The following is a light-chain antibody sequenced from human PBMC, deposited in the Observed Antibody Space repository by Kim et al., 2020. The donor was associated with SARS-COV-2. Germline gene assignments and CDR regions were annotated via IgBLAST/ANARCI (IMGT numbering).Light chain of an antibody. Sequence: ACVEDRVTSDCRASQGISNWLAWYQQKPGKAPKLLIYAASSLQSGVPSRFSGSGSGTDFTLTISSLKPEDFVTYYCQQANSFPITFGQGTRLEIK. CDR3: QQANSFPIT. V-gene: IGKV1-12*01. J-gene: IGKJ5*01. CDR2: AAS. CDR1: QGISNW.